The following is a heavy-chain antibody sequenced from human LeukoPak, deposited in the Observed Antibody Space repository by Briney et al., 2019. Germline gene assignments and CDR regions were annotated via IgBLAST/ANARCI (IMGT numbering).Heavy chain of an antibody. J-gene: IGHJ6*04. CDR1: GCTFISYA. D-gene: IGHD4-17*01. Sequence: GRSLRLSCAASGCTFISYAMHWVRQAPGKGLEWVAVISYDGSNKYYADSVKGRFTISRDNSKNTLYLQMNSLRVEDTAVYYCARELRATVTNYYYYGMDVWGKGTTVTVSS. CDR2: ISYDGSNK. V-gene: IGHV3-30*04. CDR3: ARELRATVTNYYYYGMDV.